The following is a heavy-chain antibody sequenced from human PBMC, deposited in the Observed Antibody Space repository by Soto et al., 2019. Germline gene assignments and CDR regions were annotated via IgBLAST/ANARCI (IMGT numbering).Heavy chain of an antibody. CDR2: ISGSGGST. Sequence: GRSLRHSCAASGVTFSSYAMSWVRQAPGKELGWVSAISGSGGSTYYADSVKGRFTISXXXXXXTXYXQXXXLRAXDTAVDYCSIDRNYPRDQIHYWGQGILRTGSS. V-gene: IGHV3-23*01. J-gene: IGHJ4*02. CDR3: SIDRNYPRDQIHY. D-gene: IGHD1-7*01. CDR1: GVTFSSYA.